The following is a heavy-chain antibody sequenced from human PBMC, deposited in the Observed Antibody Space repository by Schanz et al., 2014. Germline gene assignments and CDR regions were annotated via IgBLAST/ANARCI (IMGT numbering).Heavy chain of an antibody. D-gene: IGHD2-2*01. Sequence: QGQLVQSGPEVKEPGASVKVSCEASRYTFNTYGLNWVRQAPGQGLEWMGWISAYNGNTNYAQKLQGRVTLTTDTSTSTAYMELRSLRSDDTAVYYCARDRRRYCSTASCLHDNWFDPWGQGTLVIVSS. V-gene: IGHV1-18*01. J-gene: IGHJ5*02. CDR2: ISAYNGNT. CDR1: RYTFNTYG. CDR3: ARDRRRYCSTASCLHDNWFDP.